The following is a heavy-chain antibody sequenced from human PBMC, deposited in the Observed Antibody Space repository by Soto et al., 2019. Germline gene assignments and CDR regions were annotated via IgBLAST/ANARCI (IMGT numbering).Heavy chain of an antibody. Sequence: KTSETLSLTCAVYGGSFSGYYWSWIRQPPGKGLEWIGYIYYSGSTYYNPSLKSRVTISVDTSKNQFSLKLSSVTAADTAVYYCARVPSPWGQGTLVTVSS. J-gene: IGHJ5*02. CDR3: ARVPSP. V-gene: IGHV4-30-4*01. CDR2: IYYSGST. CDR1: GGSFSGYY.